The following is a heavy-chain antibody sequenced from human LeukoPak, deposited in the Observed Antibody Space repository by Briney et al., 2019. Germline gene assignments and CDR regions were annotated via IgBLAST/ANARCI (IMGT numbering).Heavy chain of an antibody. J-gene: IGHJ3*02. V-gene: IGHV3-9*03. CDR3: AKGFSLGIHYDASDI. D-gene: IGHD7-27*01. CDR2: ISWNSGSI. CDR1: GFTFDDYA. Sequence: GGSLRLSCAASGFTFDDYAMHWVRQAPGKGLGGVSGISWNSGSIGYADSVKGRFSISRDNAKNSLYLQMNSLRAEDMALYYCAKGFSLGIHYDASDIWGQGTMVTVSS.